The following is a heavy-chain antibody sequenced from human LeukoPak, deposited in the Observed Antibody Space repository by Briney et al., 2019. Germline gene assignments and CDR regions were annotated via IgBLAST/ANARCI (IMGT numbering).Heavy chain of an antibody. CDR2: ISGSGGST. V-gene: IGHV3-23*01. CDR3: AKDLVRWLQLAPGAFDI. CDR1: GFTFSSYA. J-gene: IGHJ3*02. Sequence: GGSLRLSCAAPGFTFSSYAMSWVRQAPGKGLEWVSAISGSGGSTYYADSVKGRFTISRDNSKNTLYLQMNSLRAEDTAVYYCAKDLVRWLQLAPGAFDIWGQGTMVTVSS. D-gene: IGHD5-24*01.